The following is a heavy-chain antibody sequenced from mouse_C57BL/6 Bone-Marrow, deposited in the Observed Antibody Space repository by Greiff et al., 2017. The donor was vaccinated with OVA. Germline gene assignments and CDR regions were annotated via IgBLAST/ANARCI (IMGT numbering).Heavy chain of an antibody. J-gene: IGHJ3*01. D-gene: IGHD2-1*01. CDR1: GFTFSNYW. Sequence: EVQRVESGGGLVQPGGSMKLSCVASGFTFSNYWMNWVRQSPEKGLEWVAQIRLKSDNYATHHPASCKVRFTISRDDSKSSVYLQMNNLRAEDTGIYYCTGGIYYGNYELADWGQGTLVTVSA. CDR2: IRLKSDNYAT. CDR3: TGGIYYGNYELAD. V-gene: IGHV6-3*01.